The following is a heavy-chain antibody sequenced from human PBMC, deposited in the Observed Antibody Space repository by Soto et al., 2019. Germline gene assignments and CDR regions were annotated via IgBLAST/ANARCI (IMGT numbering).Heavy chain of an antibody. D-gene: IGHD3-10*01. CDR3: AASRLLWFGGPGFDY. CDR2: IYWNDDK. J-gene: IGHJ4*02. CDR1: GFSLSTSGVG. V-gene: IGHV2-5*01. Sequence: QITLKESGPTLVKPTQTLTLTCTFSGFSLSTSGVGVGWIRQPPGKALEWLALIYWNDDKRYSPSLKSRLTITTDTSKNQVVLTMTNMDPVDTATYYCAASRLLWFGGPGFDYWGQGTLVTVSS.